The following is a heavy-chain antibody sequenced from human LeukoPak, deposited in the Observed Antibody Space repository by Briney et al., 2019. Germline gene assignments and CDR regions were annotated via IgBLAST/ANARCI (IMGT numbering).Heavy chain of an antibody. V-gene: IGHV3-30*02. J-gene: IGHJ5*02. CDR2: IRYDGSNK. CDR3: AKDPYSSGWYGSNWFDP. D-gene: IGHD6-19*01. CDR1: GFTFSSYG. Sequence: GGSLRLSCAASGFTFSSYGMHWVRQAPGKGLEWVAFIRYDGSNKYYADSVKGRFTISRDNSKNTLYLQMNSLRAEDTAVYYCAKDPYSSGWYGSNWFDPWGQGTLVTVSS.